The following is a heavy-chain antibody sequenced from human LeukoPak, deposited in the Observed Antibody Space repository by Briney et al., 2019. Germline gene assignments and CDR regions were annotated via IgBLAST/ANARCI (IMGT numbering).Heavy chain of an antibody. CDR3: ARGVVVVPAAIYDNWFDP. Sequence: ASVKVSCKASGYTFTGYYMHWVRQAPGQGLEWMGIINPSGGSTSYAQKFQGRVTMTRDTSTSTVYMELSSLRSEDTAVYYCARGVVVVPAAIYDNWFDPWGQGTLVTVSS. CDR1: GYTFTGYY. CDR2: INPSGGST. J-gene: IGHJ5*02. D-gene: IGHD2-2*02. V-gene: IGHV1-46*01.